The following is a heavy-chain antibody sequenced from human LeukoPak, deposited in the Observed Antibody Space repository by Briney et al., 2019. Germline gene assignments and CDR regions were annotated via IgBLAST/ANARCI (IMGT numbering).Heavy chain of an antibody. Sequence: GGSLRLSCAASGFTFSSYPIHWVRLAPGKGLEYVSGITSNGGSTYYANSVKGRFTISRDNSKNTPYLQMGSLRAEDMAVYYCGRGRYCTNGVCQYFDYWGQGTLVTVSS. V-gene: IGHV3-64*01. D-gene: IGHD2-8*01. CDR3: GRGRYCTNGVCQYFDY. J-gene: IGHJ4*02. CDR1: GFTFSSYP. CDR2: ITSNGGST.